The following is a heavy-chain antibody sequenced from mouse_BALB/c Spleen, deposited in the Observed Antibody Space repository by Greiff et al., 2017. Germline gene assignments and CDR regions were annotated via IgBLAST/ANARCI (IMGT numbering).Heavy chain of an antibody. CDR2: ILPGSGST. CDR3: ARKILRLQYYFDY. D-gene: IGHD1-2*01. V-gene: IGHV1-9*01. Sequence: VKVVESGAELMKPGASVKISCKATGYTFSSYWIEWVKQRPGHGLEWIGEILPGSGSTNYNEKFKGKATFTADTSSNTAYMQLSSLTSEDSAVYYCARKILRLQYYFDYWGQGTTLTVSS. J-gene: IGHJ2*01. CDR1: GYTFSSYW.